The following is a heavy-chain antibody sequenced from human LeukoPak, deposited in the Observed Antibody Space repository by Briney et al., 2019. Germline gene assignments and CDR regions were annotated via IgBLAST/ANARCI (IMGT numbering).Heavy chain of an antibody. CDR1: GFTFSSYA. J-gene: IGHJ4*02. CDR3: ARASTTVPNLLDH. D-gene: IGHD4-17*01. CDR2: IKDDGSST. Sequence: SGGSLRLSCSASGFTFSSYAMHWVRQAPGKGLVWVARIKDDGSSTIYADSVKGRFTISRDNSKNTLYLQTSSLRAEDTAVYYCARASTTVPNLLDHWGRGTLVTVSS. V-gene: IGHV3-74*01.